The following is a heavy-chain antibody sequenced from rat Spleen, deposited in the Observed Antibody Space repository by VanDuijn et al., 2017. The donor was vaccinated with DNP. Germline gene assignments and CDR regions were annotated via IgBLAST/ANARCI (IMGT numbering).Heavy chain of an antibody. CDR2: INTGSGGT. CDR3: ARWNDGLDY. D-gene: IGHD1-12*02. CDR1: GYTFTSYY. V-gene: IGHV1-43*01. J-gene: IGHJ2*01. Sequence: QIQLQQSGAELTKPGSSVKISCKASGYTFTSYYIGWIKQTTGQGLEYIGYINTGSGGTNYNEKFKGKATLTVDRSSSTAFMQLSSLTPGDSAVYYCARWNDGLDYWGQGIMGTVSS.